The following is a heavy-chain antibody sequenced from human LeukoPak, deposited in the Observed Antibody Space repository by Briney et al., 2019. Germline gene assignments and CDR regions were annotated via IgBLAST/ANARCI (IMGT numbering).Heavy chain of an antibody. CDR1: GFTVSGSY. V-gene: IGHV3-53*01. Sequence: PGGSLRLSCAASGFTVSGSYMTWVRQAPGKGLGWVSVIYGGDTTYYADSVKGRFTISRDNSKNTLYLQMNSLRAEDTAVYYCAKDLTYWGQGTLVTVSS. CDR2: IYGGDTT. J-gene: IGHJ4*02. D-gene: IGHD2-21*02. CDR3: AKDLTY.